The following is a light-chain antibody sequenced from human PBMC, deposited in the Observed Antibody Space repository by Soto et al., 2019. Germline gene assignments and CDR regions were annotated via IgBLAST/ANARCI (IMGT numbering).Light chain of an antibody. J-gene: IGLJ1*01. CDR2: DVT. Sequence: QSVLTQPASVSGSPGQSITISCTGTSSDVGGYNFVSWYQQHPDKAPKLMIYDVTNRPSGVSNRFSGSKSGNTASLTISGLQAEDEADYYCSSYTSMRTYVFGTGTKVTVL. CDR1: SSDVGGYNF. CDR3: SSYTSMRTYV. V-gene: IGLV2-14*01.